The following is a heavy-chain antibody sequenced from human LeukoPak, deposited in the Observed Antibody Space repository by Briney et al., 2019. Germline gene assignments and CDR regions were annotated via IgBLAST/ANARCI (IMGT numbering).Heavy chain of an antibody. CDR1: GFTFTSSA. J-gene: IGHJ4*02. D-gene: IGHD3-10*01. CDR2: IVVGSGNT. Sequence: GASVKVSCKASGFTFTSSAVQWVRQARGQRLEWIGWIVVGSGNTNYAQKFQERVTITRDMSTSTAYMELSSLRSEDTAVYYCAATVQSLPYGSGSYYDFDYWGQGTPVTASS. V-gene: IGHV1-58*01. CDR3: AATVQSLPYGSGSYYDFDY.